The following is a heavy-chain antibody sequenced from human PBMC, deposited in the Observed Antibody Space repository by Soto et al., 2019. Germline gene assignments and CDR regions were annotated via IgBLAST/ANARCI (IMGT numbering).Heavy chain of an antibody. CDR2: IYYSGST. D-gene: IGHD4-17*01. Sequence: SETLSLTCTVSGGSISSYYWSWIRQPPGKGLEWIGYIYYSGSTNYNPSLKSRVTISVDTSKNQFSLKLSSVTAADTAVYYCARGDADYRGYYYMDVWGKGTTVTVS. J-gene: IGHJ6*03. CDR3: ARGDADYRGYYYMDV. V-gene: IGHV4-59*08. CDR1: GGSISSYY.